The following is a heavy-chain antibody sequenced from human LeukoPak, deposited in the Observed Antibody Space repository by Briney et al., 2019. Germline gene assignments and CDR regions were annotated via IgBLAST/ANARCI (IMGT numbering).Heavy chain of an antibody. CDR1: GGFISSYY. D-gene: IGHD5-18*01. J-gene: IGHJ4*02. CDR3: ARGKRGYSYGHEGAFDY. CDR2: IYTSGGT. V-gene: IGHV4-4*07. Sequence: SETLSLTCTVCGGFISSYYWSWLRQPAGKGLEWIGRIYTSGGTNYNPSLKSRVTMSVDTSKNQFSLKLSSVTAADTAVYYCARGKRGYSYGHEGAFDYWGQGTLVTVSS.